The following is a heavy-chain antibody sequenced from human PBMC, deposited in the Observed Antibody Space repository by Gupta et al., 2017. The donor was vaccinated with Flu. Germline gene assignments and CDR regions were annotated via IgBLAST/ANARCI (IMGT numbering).Heavy chain of an antibody. D-gene: IGHD4-17*01. Sequence: WMGGIIPICGATKYAPKFQARVTITADESTNTAYMELSSLRFEDTAVYYCARDALAKDYGDSAPYYYYGMDVWGQGTTVTVSS. V-gene: IGHV1-69*01. CDR3: ARDALAKDYGDSAPYYYYGMDV. J-gene: IGHJ6*02. CDR2: IIPICGAT.